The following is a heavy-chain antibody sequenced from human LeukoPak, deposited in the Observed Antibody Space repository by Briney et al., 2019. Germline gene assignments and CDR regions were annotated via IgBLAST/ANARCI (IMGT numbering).Heavy chain of an antibody. Sequence: GGSLRLSCAASGFTFSSYAMSWVRQAPGKGLEWVSAISGSGGSTYYADSVKGRFTISRDNSRDNSKNTLYLQMNSLRAEDTAVYYCAKREQWLVTRPIDYWGQGTLVTVSS. CDR2: ISGSGGST. D-gene: IGHD6-19*01. CDR3: AKREQWLVTRPIDY. V-gene: IGHV3-23*01. CDR1: GFTFSSYA. J-gene: IGHJ4*02.